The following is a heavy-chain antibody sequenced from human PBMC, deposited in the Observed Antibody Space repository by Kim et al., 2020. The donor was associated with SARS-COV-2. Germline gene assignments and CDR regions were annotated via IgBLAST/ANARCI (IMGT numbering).Heavy chain of an antibody. CDR2: IHPGDSDP. Sequence: GESLKISWKASGYSFTDFWIGWVRQMPGKGLEWMGIIHPGDSDPRYSPSFQGQVTISADKSIGTTYLQCSSLKASDTAMYYCARLLYNISSRFKNWFDPWGQGTLVTVSS. V-gene: IGHV5-51*01. J-gene: IGHJ5*02. CDR1: GYSFTDFW. CDR3: ARLLYNISSRFKNWFDP. D-gene: IGHD6-6*01.